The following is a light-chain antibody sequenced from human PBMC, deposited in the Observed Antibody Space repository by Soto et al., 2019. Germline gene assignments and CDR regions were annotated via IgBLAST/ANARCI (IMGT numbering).Light chain of an antibody. J-gene: IGLJ1*01. CDR1: NSDVGSYNL. V-gene: IGLV2-23*01. CDR2: KGS. CDR3: RSYAGSITFYA. Sequence: QSVLTQPASVSGSPGQSITISCTGTNSDVGSYNLVSWYQQHPGKAPKLVIYKGSERPSGVSNRFSGSKSGNTASLTISGLKAEDEDDYQCRSYAGSITFYAFGTATKVKVL.